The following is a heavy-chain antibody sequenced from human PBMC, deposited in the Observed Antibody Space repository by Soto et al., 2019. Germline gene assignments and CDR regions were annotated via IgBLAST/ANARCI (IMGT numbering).Heavy chain of an antibody. CDR1: GYTFSSYS. Sequence: GASVKVSCKASGYTFSSYSNSWVRQAPGQGLEWIGRISAYNGKTNYAQRLQGRVTMTTDTSTSTAYMELRSLRSDDTAVYYCARDMTAAVQIVVVPAAFDYWG. J-gene: IGHJ4*01. D-gene: IGHD2-2*01. CDR3: ARDMTAAVQIVVVPAAFDY. V-gene: IGHV1-18*04. CDR2: ISAYNGKT.